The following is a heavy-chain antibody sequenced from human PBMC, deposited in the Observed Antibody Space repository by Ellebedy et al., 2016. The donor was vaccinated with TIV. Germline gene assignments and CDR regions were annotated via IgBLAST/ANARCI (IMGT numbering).Heavy chain of an antibody. CDR2: IYYRGSA. CDR1: GGSITTGGDY. J-gene: IGHJ5*02. V-gene: IGHV4-39*07. CDR3: ARDPALPRGRFDT. Sequence: MPSETLSLTCTVPGGSITTGGDYWGWIRQPPGKGLEWIGSIYYRGSAYYNPSLKSRVTVSVDTSKNQFSLNLSSVTAADTAVYYCARDPALPRGRFDTWGQGTLVTVSS.